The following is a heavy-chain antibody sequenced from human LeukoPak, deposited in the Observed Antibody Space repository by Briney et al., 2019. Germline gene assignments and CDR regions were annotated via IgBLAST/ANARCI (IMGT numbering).Heavy chain of an antibody. V-gene: IGHV4-39*07. CDR2: IYYSGST. CDR3: ARDVPENGGNSGGLDY. J-gene: IGHJ4*02. Sequence: SETLSLTCTVSGGSISSSSYYWGWNRQPPGKGLEWIGSIYYSGSTYYNPSLKSRVTISVDTSKNQFSLKLSSVTAADTAVYYCARDVPENGGNSGGLDYWGQGTLVTVSS. CDR1: GGSISSSSYY. D-gene: IGHD4-23*01.